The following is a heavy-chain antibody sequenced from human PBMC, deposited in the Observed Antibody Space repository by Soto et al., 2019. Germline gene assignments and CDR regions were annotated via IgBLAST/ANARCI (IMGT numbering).Heavy chain of an antibody. D-gene: IGHD3-3*01. CDR1: GYTFISYG. CDR3: AREGRPSYYDFWSGYYDVWYFDY. V-gene: IGHV1-18*01. Sequence: ASVKVSCKASGYTFISYGISWVRQAPGQGLEWMGWISAYNGNTNYAQKLQGRVTMTTDTSTSTAYMELRSLRSDDTAVYYCAREGRPSYYDFWSGYYDVWYFDYWGQGTLVTVSS. J-gene: IGHJ4*02. CDR2: ISAYNGNT.